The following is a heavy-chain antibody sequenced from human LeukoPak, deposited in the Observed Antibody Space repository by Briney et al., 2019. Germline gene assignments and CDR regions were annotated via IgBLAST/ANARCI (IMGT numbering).Heavy chain of an antibody. Sequence: GASVKVSCKASGYTFTSYGISWVRQAPGQGLEWMGWISAYNGNTNYAQKLQGRATMTTDTSTSTAYMELRSLRSDDTAVYYCAREVSTAGPYYYYYYYMDVWGKGTTVTVSS. CDR3: AREVSTAGPYYYYYYYMDV. J-gene: IGHJ6*03. CDR2: ISAYNGNT. D-gene: IGHD6-13*01. CDR1: GYTFTSYG. V-gene: IGHV1-18*01.